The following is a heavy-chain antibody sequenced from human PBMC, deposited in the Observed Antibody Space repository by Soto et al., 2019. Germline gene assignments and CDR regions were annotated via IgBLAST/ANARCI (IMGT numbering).Heavy chain of an antibody. V-gene: IGHV3-72*01. CDR3: ARDTGGSYDY. CDR2: TRDKPNNYAA. D-gene: IGHD1-26*01. CDR1: GFAFDDYY. Sequence: EGQLVQSGGGVVQPGGSLRLSCTASGFAFDDYYMDWVRQVPGKGLEWIGRTRDKPNNYAAEYVAAVKGRFTISRDASKDSMYLQMNTVKTEDTAVYYCARDTGGSYDYWGQGALVIVSP. J-gene: IGHJ4*02.